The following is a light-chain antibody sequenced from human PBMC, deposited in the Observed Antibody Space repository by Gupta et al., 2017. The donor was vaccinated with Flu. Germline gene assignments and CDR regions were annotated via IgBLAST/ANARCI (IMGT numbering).Light chain of an antibody. Sequence: PATLSVSPGERATLSCRASQSLNSNLAWYQQKPGQAPRLLIYGASTRATGIPARFSGSGSGTEFTLTISSLQSEDFAVYYCQQDNDWPMTFGQGTKVEIK. J-gene: IGKJ2*01. CDR3: QQDNDWPMT. CDR2: GAS. CDR1: QSLNSN. V-gene: IGKV3-15*01.